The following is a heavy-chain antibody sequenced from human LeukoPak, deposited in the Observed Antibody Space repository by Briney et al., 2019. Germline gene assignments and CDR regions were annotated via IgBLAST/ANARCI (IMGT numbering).Heavy chain of an antibody. CDR3: ARGAVWGSLVRGDYYYYALDV. D-gene: IGHD3-10*01. Sequence: GSSVKVSCKASGGTFSSYAISRVRQAPGQGLEWMGGIIPISGTADNAQKFQDRVTITADESTSTAYMEVSSLRSEDTAVYYCARGAVWGSLVRGDYYYYALDVWGKGTTVTVSS. CDR2: IIPISGTA. V-gene: IGHV1-69*01. J-gene: IGHJ6*04. CDR1: GGTFSSYA.